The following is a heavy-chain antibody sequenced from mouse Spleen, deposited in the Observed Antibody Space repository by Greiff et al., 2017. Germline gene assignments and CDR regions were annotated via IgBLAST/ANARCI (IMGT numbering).Heavy chain of an antibody. V-gene: IGHV1-82*01. CDR1: GYAFSSSW. J-gene: IGHJ3*01. CDR3: LITTVVAPFAY. CDR2: IYPGDGDT. D-gene: IGHD1-1*01. Sequence: QVQLQQSGPELVKPGASVKISCKASGYAFSSSWMNWVKQRPGKGLEWIGRIYPGDGDTNYNGKFKGKATLTADKSSSTAYMQLSSLTSEDSAVYFCLITTVVAPFAYWGQGTLVTVSA.